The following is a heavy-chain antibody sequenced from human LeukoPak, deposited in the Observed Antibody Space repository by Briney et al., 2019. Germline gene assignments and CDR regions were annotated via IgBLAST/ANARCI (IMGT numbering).Heavy chain of an antibody. CDR3: ARDAVGASNWFDP. D-gene: IGHD3-10*01. Sequence: ASVKVSCKASGYILTIHNMHWVRRAPRQGPEWLGIINPETGHTAYAQKFQGRVTMTRDISTSTVYMELSSLRSEDTAVYHCARDAVGASNWFDPWGQGTLVTVSS. CDR2: INPETGHT. V-gene: IGHV1-46*01. J-gene: IGHJ5*02. CDR1: GYILTIHN.